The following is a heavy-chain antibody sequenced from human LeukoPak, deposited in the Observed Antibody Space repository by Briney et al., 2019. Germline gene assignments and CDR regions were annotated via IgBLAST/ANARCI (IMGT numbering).Heavy chain of an antibody. CDR1: GFTFRNYA. CDR2: ISGSGSST. V-gene: IGHV3-23*01. J-gene: IGHJ6*03. D-gene: IGHD4-17*01. CDR3: AKGADYGDYPYYYYYMDV. Sequence: GGSLRLSCAASGFTFRNYAMSWVRQAPGKGLEWVSAISGSGSSTYYADSVKGRFTISRDNSKNTLYLQLNSLRAEDTAVYYCAKGADYGDYPYYYYYMDVWGKGTTVTVSS.